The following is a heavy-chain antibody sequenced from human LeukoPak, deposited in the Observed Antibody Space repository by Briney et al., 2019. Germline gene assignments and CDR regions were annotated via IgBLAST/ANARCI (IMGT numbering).Heavy chain of an antibody. CDR1: GLNFSSRW. J-gene: IGHJ4*02. CDR2: IKEDGSEK. V-gene: IGHV3-7*03. D-gene: IGHD7-27*01. CDR3: AKDGGLWVSAHWGDS. Sequence: QSGGSLRLSCAASGLNFSSRWMNWVRQAPGQGLEWVASIKEDGSEKHYVDSVKGRFTVSRDNSKNTLFLQMNSLRAEDTAVYYCAKDGGLWVSAHWGDSWGRGTLVTVSS.